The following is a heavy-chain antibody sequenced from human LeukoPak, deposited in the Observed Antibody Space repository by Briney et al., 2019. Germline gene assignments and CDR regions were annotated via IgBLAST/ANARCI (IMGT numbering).Heavy chain of an antibody. CDR1: GGSISSGSYY. D-gene: IGHD2-2*01. CDR2: IYTSGST. J-gene: IGHJ6*03. Sequence: SQTLSLTCTVSGGSISSGSYYWSWIRQPAGKGLEWIGRIYTSGSTNYNPSLKSRVTISVDTSKNQFSLKLSSVTAADTAVYYCTRSKRGGSYGGYYYYMDVWGKGTTVTVSS. CDR3: TRSKRGGSYGGYYYYMDV. V-gene: IGHV4-61*02.